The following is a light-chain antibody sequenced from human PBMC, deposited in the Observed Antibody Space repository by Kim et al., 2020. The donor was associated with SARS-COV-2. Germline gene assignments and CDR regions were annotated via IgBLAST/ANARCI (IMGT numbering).Light chain of an antibody. CDR2: EVT. J-gene: IGLJ3*02. CDR3: SSYAVTTHWV. Sequence: GQSLTMSCTGTRSDVGIHNFVSWYQHHPGKAPKLMIYEVTKRPSGISTRFSGSKSGNTASLTISGLQAEDEADYYCSSYAVTTHWVFGGGTQLTVL. CDR1: RSDVGIHNF. V-gene: IGLV2-23*02.